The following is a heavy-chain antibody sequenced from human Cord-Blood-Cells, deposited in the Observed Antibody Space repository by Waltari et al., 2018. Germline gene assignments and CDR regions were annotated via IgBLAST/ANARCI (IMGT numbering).Heavy chain of an antibody. CDR1: GFTLDDYA. D-gene: IGHD7-27*01. V-gene: IGHV3-9*01. Sequence: EVQLVESGGGLVQPGRSLRLSCAASGFTLDDYAMHWVRHAPGKGLEWVPGISWNSGSIGYADSVKGRFTISRDNAKNSLYLQMNSLRAEDTALYYCAKDMGMFGNWGVWFDPWGQGTLVTVSS. CDR3: AKDMGMFGNWGVWFDP. J-gene: IGHJ5*02. CDR2: ISWNSGSI.